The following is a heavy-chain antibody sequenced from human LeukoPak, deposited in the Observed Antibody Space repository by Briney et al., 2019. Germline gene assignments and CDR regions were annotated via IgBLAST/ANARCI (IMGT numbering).Heavy chain of an antibody. J-gene: IGHJ4*02. V-gene: IGHV3-23*01. CDR3: AHTTTAMVPLFDY. CDR2: ISGSGGST. Sequence: GGSLRLSCAASGFTFSSYWMSWVRQAPGKGLEWVSAISGSGGSTYYADSVKGRFTISRDNSKNTLYLQMNSLRAEDTAVYYCAHTTTAMVPLFDYWGQGTLVTVSS. CDR1: GFTFSSYW. D-gene: IGHD5-18*01.